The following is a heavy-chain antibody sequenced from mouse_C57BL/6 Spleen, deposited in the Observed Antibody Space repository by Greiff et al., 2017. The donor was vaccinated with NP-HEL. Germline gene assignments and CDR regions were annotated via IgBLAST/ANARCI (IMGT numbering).Heavy chain of an antibody. Sequence: VQLQQSGPELVKPGASVKISCKASGYAFSSSWMNWVKQRPGKGLEWIGRIYPGDGDTNYNGKFKGKATLTADKSSSTASMQLSSLTSDDSAVYFCAGGNAWYFDVWGTGTTVTVSS. V-gene: IGHV1-82*01. D-gene: IGHD1-1*02. CDR2: IYPGDGDT. J-gene: IGHJ1*03. CDR1: GYAFSSSW. CDR3: AGGNAWYFDV.